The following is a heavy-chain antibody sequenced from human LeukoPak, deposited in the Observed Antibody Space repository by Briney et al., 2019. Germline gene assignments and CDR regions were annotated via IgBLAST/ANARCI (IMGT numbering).Heavy chain of an antibody. CDR3: ARDWGIAAATPYYFDH. D-gene: IGHD6-13*01. Sequence: SETLSLTCTVSVGSISSGNYYYSWIRQSAGKGMEWIGNIYMSGSTRYNPSLMSRVAMSVDTSNNQFSLKISSATAADTAVYYCARDWGIAAATPYYFDHWGQGILVTVSS. CDR2: IYMSGST. J-gene: IGHJ4*02. V-gene: IGHV4-61*09. CDR1: VGSISSGNYY.